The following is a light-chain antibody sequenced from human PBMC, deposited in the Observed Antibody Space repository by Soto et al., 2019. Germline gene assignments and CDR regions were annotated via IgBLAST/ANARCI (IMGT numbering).Light chain of an antibody. CDR1: QSISIL. Sequence: DIHLTQSPSTLSASVGDRVTITCRASQSISILLAWYQQKPGKAPNLLIYATSTLETGVSSRFSGSGSGTEFTLTISSLQPDDSATYYYQPYNDFSWTFGQGTKVEIK. CDR2: ATS. CDR3: QPYNDFSWT. J-gene: IGKJ1*01. V-gene: IGKV1-5*03.